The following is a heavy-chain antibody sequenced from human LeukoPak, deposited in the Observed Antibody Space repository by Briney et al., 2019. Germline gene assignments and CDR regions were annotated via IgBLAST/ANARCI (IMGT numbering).Heavy chain of an antibody. V-gene: IGHV1-18*01. CDR3: ARVYDFWSGYYKYYYYYMDV. D-gene: IGHD3-3*01. CDR1: GGTFSSYA. J-gene: IGHJ6*03. CDR2: ISAYNGNT. Sequence: ASVKVSCKASGGTFSSYAISWVRQAPGQGLEWMGWISAYNGNTNYAQKLQGRVTMTTDTSTSTAYMELRSLRSDDTAVYYCARVYDFWSGYYKYYYYYMDVWGKGTTVTVSS.